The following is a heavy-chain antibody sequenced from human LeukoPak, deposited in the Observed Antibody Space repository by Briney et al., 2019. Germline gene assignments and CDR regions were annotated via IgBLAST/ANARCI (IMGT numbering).Heavy chain of an antibody. D-gene: IGHD3-22*01. J-gene: IGHJ3*02. CDR2: INPNSGGT. V-gene: IGHV1-2*02. CDR3: ARLYYYDSSGYPRGAFDI. Sequence: ASVKVSCKASGYTFTGYYMHWVRQAPGHGLEWMGWINPNSGGTNYAQKFQGRVTMTRDTSISTAYMELSRLRSDDTAVYYCARLYYYDSSGYPRGAFDIWGQGTMVAVSS. CDR1: GYTFTGYY.